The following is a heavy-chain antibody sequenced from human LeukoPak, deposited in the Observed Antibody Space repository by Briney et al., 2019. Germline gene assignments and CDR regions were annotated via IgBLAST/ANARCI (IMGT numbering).Heavy chain of an antibody. CDR3: ARGILRYCSSTSCPGDFDY. Sequence: GASVKVSCKASGYTFNNHYIYWVRQAPGQGLEWMGMINPSGGSRSYAQKFQGRVTMTRDTSTSTVYMELSSLRSEDTAVYYCARGILRYCSSTSCPGDFDYWGQGTLVTVSS. CDR1: GYTFNNHY. J-gene: IGHJ4*02. CDR2: INPSGGSR. V-gene: IGHV1-46*02. D-gene: IGHD2-2*01.